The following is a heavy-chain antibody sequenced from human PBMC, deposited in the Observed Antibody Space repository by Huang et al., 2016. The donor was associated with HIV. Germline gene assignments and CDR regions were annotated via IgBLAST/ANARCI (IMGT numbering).Heavy chain of an antibody. CDR2: INPNTGNT. V-gene: IGHV1-8*02. D-gene: IGHD4-17*01. J-gene: IGHJ4*02. CDR3: ARSAYGDLDY. CDR1: GYTFTNYD. Sequence: QVHLVQSGAEVKKPGASVKVSCKASGYTFTNYDINWVRQAPGRGLEWSGCINPNTGNTGFAQSVQDRFTMTRKTSITTAYMELTSLTSEDTAVYYCARSAYGDLDYWGLGTLVIVSS.